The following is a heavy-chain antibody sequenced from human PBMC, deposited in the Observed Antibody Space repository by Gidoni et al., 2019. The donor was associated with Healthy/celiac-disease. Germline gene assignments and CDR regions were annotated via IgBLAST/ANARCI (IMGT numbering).Heavy chain of an antibody. V-gene: IGHV4-38-2*02. Sequence: QVQLQESGPGLVKPSETLSLTCPVSGYSISRGYYWGRIRQPPGKGLEWIGSIYQSGSTSYNPSLKSRVTISVDTSKNQFSLKLSSVTAADTAVYYCARVGGVVVRGYSDKPAPYSSSWYGWFDPWGQGTLVTVSS. D-gene: IGHD6-13*01. CDR1: GYSISRGYY. CDR2: IYQSGST. J-gene: IGHJ5*02. CDR3: ARVGGVVVRGYSDKPAPYSSSWYGWFDP.